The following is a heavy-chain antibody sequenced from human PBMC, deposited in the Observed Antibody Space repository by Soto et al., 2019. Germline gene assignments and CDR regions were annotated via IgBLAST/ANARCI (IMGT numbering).Heavy chain of an antibody. CDR1: GVSVSSDY. J-gene: IGHJ3*01. Sequence: QVQLQESGPGLVKPSETLSLTCTVSGVSVSSDYLTWIRQFPGKVLEWIAYTSHTGTTDYNPFLKSRVTISLDTSKNQVSLNLSSVTAADTAVYYCARGPPWMDAFDLWGQGTKVTVSP. D-gene: IGHD5-12*01. CDR2: TSHTGTT. CDR3: ARGPPWMDAFDL. V-gene: IGHV4-59*02.